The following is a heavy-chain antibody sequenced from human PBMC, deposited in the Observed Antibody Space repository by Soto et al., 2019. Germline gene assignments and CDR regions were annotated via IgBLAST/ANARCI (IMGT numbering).Heavy chain of an antibody. CDR3: TRRDGYSISFDY. J-gene: IGHJ4*02. CDR1: GFTFGDYA. V-gene: IGHV3-49*03. Sequence: PGGSLRLSCTASGFTFGDYAMSWFRQAPGKGLEWVGFIRSKAYGGTTEYAASVKGRFTISRDDSKSNAYLQMNSLKTEDTAVYYCTRRDGYSISFDYWGQGTLVTVSS. D-gene: IGHD5-18*01. CDR2: IRSKAYGGTT.